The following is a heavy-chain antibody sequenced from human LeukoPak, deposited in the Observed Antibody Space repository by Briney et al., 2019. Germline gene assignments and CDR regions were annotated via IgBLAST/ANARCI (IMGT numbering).Heavy chain of an antibody. CDR1: GFTFSNYW. CDR3: ARSKTYYYDSSGYY. J-gene: IGHJ4*02. CDR2: IQQDRSEK. V-gene: IGHV3-7*03. Sequence: GGSLRLSCAASGFTFSNYWMTWVREAPGKGLEWVANIQQDRSEKYYVDSVKGRFTISRDNAKNSLDLQMNSLRAEDTAVYYCARSKTYYYDSSGYYWGQGTLVTVSS. D-gene: IGHD3-22*01.